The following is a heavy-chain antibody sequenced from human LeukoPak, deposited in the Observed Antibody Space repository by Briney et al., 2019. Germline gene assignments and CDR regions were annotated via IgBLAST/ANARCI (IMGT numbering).Heavy chain of an antibody. CDR2: ISSSSRYI. D-gene: IGHD5-18*01. CDR3: ARGYSSGWFDP. CDR1: GFTFSDYY. V-gene: IGHV3-11*06. J-gene: IGHJ5*02. Sequence: GGSLRLSCAASGFTFSDYYMSWIRQAPGKGLEWVSSISSSSRYIYYADSVKGRFTISRDNAKNSLYLQMNSLRAEDTAVYYCARGYSSGWFDPWGQGTLVTVSS.